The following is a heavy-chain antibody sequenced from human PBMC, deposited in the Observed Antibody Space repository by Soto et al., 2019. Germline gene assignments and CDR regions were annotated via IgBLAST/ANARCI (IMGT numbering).Heavy chain of an antibody. Sequence: GGSLRLSCAASGFTVSSNYMSWVRHAPGKGLEWVSVIYSGGSTYYADSVKGRFTISRDNSKNTLYLQMNSLRAEDTAVYYCARDKAPEPSLAFDIWGQGTMVTVSS. CDR2: IYSGGST. V-gene: IGHV3-53*01. CDR3: ARDKAPEPSLAFDI. J-gene: IGHJ3*02. CDR1: GFTVSSNY.